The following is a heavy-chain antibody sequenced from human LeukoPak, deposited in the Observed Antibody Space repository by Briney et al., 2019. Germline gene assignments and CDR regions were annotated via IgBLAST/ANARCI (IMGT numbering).Heavy chain of an antibody. CDR1: GYSISSGYY. CDR3: ARIELRYFDWSHFDY. Sequence: SETLSLTCTVSGYSISSGYYWGWIRQPPGKGLEWIGSIYHSGSTYYNPSLKSRVTISVDTSKNQFSLKLSSVTAADTAVYYCARIELRYFDWSHFDYWGQGTLVTVSS. J-gene: IGHJ4*02. D-gene: IGHD3-9*01. V-gene: IGHV4-38-2*02. CDR2: IYHSGST.